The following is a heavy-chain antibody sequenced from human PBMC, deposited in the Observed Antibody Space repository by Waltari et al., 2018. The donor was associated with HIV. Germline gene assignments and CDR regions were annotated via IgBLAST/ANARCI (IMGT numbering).Heavy chain of an antibody. V-gene: IGHV1-18*01. J-gene: IGHJ6*02. Sequence: QVQLVQSGAEVKKPGASVKVSCKASGNTFTRYGISWVRQAPGQGLEWVGWISGEQVNTNDARKLQGRVSMTTGTSRSRAYMELRSLRSDDTAVYYCARLTHYYDTSGPDYYYYGMDGWGQGTMVTVSS. CDR1: GNTFTRYG. CDR2: ISGEQVNT. D-gene: IGHD3-22*01. CDR3: ARLTHYYDTSGPDYYYYGMDG.